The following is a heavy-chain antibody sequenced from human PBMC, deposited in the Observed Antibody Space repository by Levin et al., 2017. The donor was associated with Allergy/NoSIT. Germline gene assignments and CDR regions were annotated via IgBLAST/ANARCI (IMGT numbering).Heavy chain of an antibody. CDR3: ARETWKRSSPDDAFDI. Sequence: ASVKVSCKASGYTFTSYYMHWVRQAPGQGLEWMGIINPSGGSTSYAQKFQGRVTMTRDTSTSTVYMELSSLRSEDTAVYYCARETWKRSSPDDAFDIWGQGTMVTVSS. CDR1: GYTFTSYY. D-gene: IGHD1-1*01. J-gene: IGHJ3*02. CDR2: INPSGGST. V-gene: IGHV1-46*01.